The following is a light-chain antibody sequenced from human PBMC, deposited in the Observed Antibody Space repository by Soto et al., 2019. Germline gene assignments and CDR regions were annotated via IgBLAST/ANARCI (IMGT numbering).Light chain of an antibody. V-gene: IGLV2-14*01. Sequence: QSALTQPASVSGSPGQSITLSCTGATSDFGGSKYVSWYQHHPGKAPKLMIYEVSNRPSGVSNRFSGSKSGNTASLTISGLQAGDEAAYYCSAYAGSSAPVLFGGGTKVTVL. J-gene: IGLJ2*01. CDR1: TSDFGGSKY. CDR3: SAYAGSSAPVL. CDR2: EVS.